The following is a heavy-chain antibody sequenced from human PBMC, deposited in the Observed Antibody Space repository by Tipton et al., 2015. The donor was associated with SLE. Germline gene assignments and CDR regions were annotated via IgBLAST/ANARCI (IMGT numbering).Heavy chain of an antibody. CDR3: ARMVPKLYYYGPYYYGMDV. CDR1: GGSISSSSYY. Sequence: GLVKPSETLSLTCTVSGGSISSSSYYWGWIRQPPGKGLEWIGEINHSGSTNYNPSLKSRVTISVDTSKNQFSLKLSSVTAADTAVYYCARMVPKLYYYGPYYYGMDVWGQGTTVSVSS. CDR2: INHSGST. V-gene: IGHV4-39*07. D-gene: IGHD3-10*01. J-gene: IGHJ6*02.